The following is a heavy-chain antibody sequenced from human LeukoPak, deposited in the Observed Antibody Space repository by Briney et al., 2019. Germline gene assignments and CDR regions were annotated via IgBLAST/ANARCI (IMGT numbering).Heavy chain of an antibody. CDR3: ARVRKGDSSGYYRELFDY. CDR1: GYTFTSYY. J-gene: IGHJ4*02. CDR2: INPSGGST. V-gene: IGHV1-46*01. Sequence: ASVKVSCKASGYTFTSYYMHWVRQAPGQGLEWMGIINPSGGSTSYAQKFQGRVTMTRDTSTSTVYMELSSLRSEDTAVYYCARVRKGDSSGYYRELFDYWGQGTLVTVSS. D-gene: IGHD3-22*01.